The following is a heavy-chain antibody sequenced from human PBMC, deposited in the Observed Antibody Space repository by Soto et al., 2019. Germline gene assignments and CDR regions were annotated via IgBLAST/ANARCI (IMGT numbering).Heavy chain of an antibody. CDR1: GGSISGPY. CDR2: IYSTGTT. CDR3: ARAKDFYYSGFDV. J-gene: IGHJ6*02. V-gene: IGHV4-4*07. Sequence: QVQLRESGPGLLRPSETLSLPCSVSGGSISGPYWTWIGLPAEKGLEYMGRIYSTGTTDYNPSLASRITMSVDTSQNSVSPKLTSVTAADTAIYYCARAKDFYYSGFDVWGQGTTVAVSS.